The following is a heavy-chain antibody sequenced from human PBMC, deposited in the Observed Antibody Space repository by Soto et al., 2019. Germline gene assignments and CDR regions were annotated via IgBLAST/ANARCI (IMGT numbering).Heavy chain of an antibody. Sequence: GGSLRLSCAASGFTFSSYGMHWVRQAPGKGLEWVAVIWYDGSNKYYADSVKGRFTISRDNSKNTLYLQMNSLRAEDTAVYYCAREARRAITMVPEGLFDYWGQGTLVTVSS. D-gene: IGHD3-10*01. CDR1: GFTFSSYG. J-gene: IGHJ4*02. CDR3: AREARRAITMVPEGLFDY. CDR2: IWYDGSNK. V-gene: IGHV3-33*01.